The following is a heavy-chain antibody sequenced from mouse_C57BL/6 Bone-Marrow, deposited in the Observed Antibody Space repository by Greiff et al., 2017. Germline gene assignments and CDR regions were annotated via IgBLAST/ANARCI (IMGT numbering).Heavy chain of an antibody. CDR2: ISDGGSYT. CDR1: GFTFSSYA. CDR3: ARDNYWYFDV. J-gene: IGHJ1*03. V-gene: IGHV5-4*01. Sequence: DVKLVESGGGLVKPGGSLKLSCAASGFTFSSYAMSWVRQTPEKRLEWVATISDGGSYTYYPDNVKGRITISRNNAKNNLYLQMSHLKSEDTAMYYCARDNYWYFDVWGTGTTVTVSS.